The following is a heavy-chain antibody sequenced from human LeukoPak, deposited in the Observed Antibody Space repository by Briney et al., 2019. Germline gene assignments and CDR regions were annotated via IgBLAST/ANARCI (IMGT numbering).Heavy chain of an antibody. Sequence: GASVRVSCKASGYTFTSYGISWVRQAPGQGLEWMGIINPSGGSTTYAQKFQGRVTMTRDTSTSTVYMELSSLRSEDTAVYYCARAERHRTVHTAMVTKITGTYYFGYWGQGTLVTVSS. CDR3: ARAERHRTVHTAMVTKITGTYYFGY. D-gene: IGHD5-18*01. J-gene: IGHJ4*02. CDR1: GYTFTSYG. V-gene: IGHV1-46*01. CDR2: INPSGGST.